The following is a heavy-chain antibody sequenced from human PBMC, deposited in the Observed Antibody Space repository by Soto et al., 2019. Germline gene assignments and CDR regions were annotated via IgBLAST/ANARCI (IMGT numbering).Heavy chain of an antibody. Sequence: EVQLVESGGGLVKTGGSLRLSCAASGFTFSSYSMNWVRQAPGKGLEWVSSISSSSSYIYYAESVKGRFTISRDNPNNSMYIQMNSLIADDRAVYYCARDLDSRYYYDRRGYPDYLGQVTLVTVSS. D-gene: IGHD3-22*01. V-gene: IGHV3-21*01. CDR2: ISSSSSYI. CDR3: ARDLDSRYYYDRRGYPDY. J-gene: IGHJ4*02. CDR1: GFTFSSYS.